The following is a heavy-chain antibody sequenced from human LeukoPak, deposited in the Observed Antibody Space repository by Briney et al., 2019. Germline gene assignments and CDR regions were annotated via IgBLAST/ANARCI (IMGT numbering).Heavy chain of an antibody. CDR3: ARDRGWGYDFWSGYYPPPIDY. CDR2: ISAYNGNT. J-gene: IGHJ4*02. Sequence: ASVKVSCKASGYTFTIYGISWVRQAPGQGLEWMGWISAYNGNTNYAQKLQGRVTMTTDTSTSTAYMELRSLRSDDTAVYYCARDRGWGYDFWSGYYPPPIDYWGQGTLVTVSS. CDR1: GYTFTIYG. D-gene: IGHD3-3*01. V-gene: IGHV1-18*01.